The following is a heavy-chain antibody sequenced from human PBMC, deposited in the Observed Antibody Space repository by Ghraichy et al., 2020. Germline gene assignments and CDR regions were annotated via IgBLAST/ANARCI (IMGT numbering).Heavy chain of an antibody. D-gene: IGHD1-26*01. V-gene: IGHV3-30*04. J-gene: IGHJ4*02. CDR2: ISYDGSNK. CDR3: ARVQVGATNYFDY. Sequence: GGSLRLSCAASGFTFSSYAMHWVRQAPGKGLEWVAVISYDGSNKYYADSVKGRFTISRDNSKNTLYLQMNSLRAEDTAVYYCARVQVGATNYFDYWGQGTLVTVSS. CDR1: GFTFSSYA.